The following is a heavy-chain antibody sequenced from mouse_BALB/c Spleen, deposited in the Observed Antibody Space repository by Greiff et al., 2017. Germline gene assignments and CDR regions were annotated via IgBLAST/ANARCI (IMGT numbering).Heavy chain of an antibody. CDR1: GFTFTDYY. V-gene: IGHV7-3*02. CDR2: IRNKANGYTT. J-gene: IGHJ3*01. Sequence: EVMLVESGGGLVQPGGSLRLPCATSGFTFTDYYMSWVRQPPGKALEWLGFIRNKANGYTTEYSASVKGRFTISRDNSQSILYHQMNTLRAEDSATYYCARDTSWFAYWGQGTLVTVSA. CDR3: ARDTSWFAY.